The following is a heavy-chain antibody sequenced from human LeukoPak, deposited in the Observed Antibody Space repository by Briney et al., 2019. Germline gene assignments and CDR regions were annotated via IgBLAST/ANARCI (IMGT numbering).Heavy chain of an antibody. Sequence: PGGSLRLSCAASGSTFSSYGMHWVRQAPGKGLEWVAVISYDGSNKYYADSVKGRFTISRDNSKNTLYLQMNSLRAEDTAVYYCAKGLYGSDHYGMDVWGQGTTVTVSS. D-gene: IGHD3-10*01. J-gene: IGHJ6*02. CDR1: GSTFSSYG. CDR2: ISYDGSNK. CDR3: AKGLYGSDHYGMDV. V-gene: IGHV3-30*18.